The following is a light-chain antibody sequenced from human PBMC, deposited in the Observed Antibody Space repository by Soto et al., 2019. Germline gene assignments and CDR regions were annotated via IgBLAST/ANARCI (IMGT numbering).Light chain of an antibody. J-gene: IGLJ1*01. CDR3: SSYTSISTYV. CDR2: DVS. V-gene: IGLV2-14*02. Sequence: QSPLNQPASVSWSPGPSITISFPGTSSDIGNYNLFSWYQQHPSKAPKLMNYDVSKRASGVSDRFSGSKSGNTASLTISGLQAEDEADYYCSSYTSISTYVFGTGTKVTVL. CDR1: SSDIGNYNL.